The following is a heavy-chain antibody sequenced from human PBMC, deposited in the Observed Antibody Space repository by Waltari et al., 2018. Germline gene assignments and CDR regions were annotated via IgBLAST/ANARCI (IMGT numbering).Heavy chain of an antibody. V-gene: IGHV7-4-1*02. Sequence: QVQLVQSGSALKKPGASVKVACKASGYTFTNYAITWLRQAPGQGLELMGWINTNTGNPTYVQGFTGRFVFSLDTSVSTAYLQINSLKADDTAVYYCAREVVPAATIVVNWFDPWGQGTLVTVSS. J-gene: IGHJ5*02. CDR3: AREVVPAATIVVNWFDP. CDR2: INTNTGNP. CDR1: GYTFTNYA. D-gene: IGHD2-2*01.